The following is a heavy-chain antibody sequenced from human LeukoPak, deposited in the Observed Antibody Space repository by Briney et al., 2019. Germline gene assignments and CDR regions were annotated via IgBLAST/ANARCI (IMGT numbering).Heavy chain of an antibody. CDR3: ARVHRRWLQLVDFDY. Sequence: SETLSLTFAAYGGSFSGYYWSWIRQPPGKGLEWIGEINHSGSTNYNPSLKSRVTISVDTSKNQFSLKLSSVTAADTAVYYCARVHRRWLQLVDFDYWGQGTLVTVSS. V-gene: IGHV4-34*01. D-gene: IGHD5-24*01. CDR1: GGSFSGYY. J-gene: IGHJ4*02. CDR2: INHSGST.